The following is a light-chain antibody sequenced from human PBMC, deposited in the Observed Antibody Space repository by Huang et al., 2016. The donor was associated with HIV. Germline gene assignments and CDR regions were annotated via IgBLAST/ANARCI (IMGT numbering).Light chain of an antibody. Sequence: DIVMTQSPLSLPVTPGEPASISWRSSQSLLHSNGYNYLDWYLQKPGQSPQLLIYLGSNRTSGVPDRLSGSGSGTDFTLKISRVEAEDFGVYYCMQALQTPPFTFGQGTRLEIK. J-gene: IGKJ5*01. CDR3: MQALQTPPFT. CDR1: QSLLHSNGYNY. V-gene: IGKV2-28*01. CDR2: LGS.